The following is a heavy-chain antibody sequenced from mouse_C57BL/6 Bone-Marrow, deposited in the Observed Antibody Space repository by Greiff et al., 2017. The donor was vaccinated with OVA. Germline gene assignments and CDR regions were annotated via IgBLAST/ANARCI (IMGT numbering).Heavy chain of an antibody. Sequence: SGAELVRPGASVKLSCTASGFNIKDDYMHWVKQRPEQGLEWIGWIDPENGDTEYASKFQGKATITADTSSNTAYLQLSSLTSEDTAVYYCTTDITTVVATYYAMDYWGQGTSVTVSS. J-gene: IGHJ4*01. D-gene: IGHD1-1*01. CDR2: IDPENGDT. CDR3: TTDITTVVATYYAMDY. V-gene: IGHV14-4*01. CDR1: GFNIKDDY.